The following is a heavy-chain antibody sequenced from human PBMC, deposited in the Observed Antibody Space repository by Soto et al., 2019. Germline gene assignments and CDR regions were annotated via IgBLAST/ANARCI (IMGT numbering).Heavy chain of an antibody. CDR3: ERDQSGSGPTTLTTP. CDR1: GFTFSSYW. D-gene: IGHD1-1*01. CDR2: ISSGGSNT. Sequence: GGSLRLSCAASGFTFSSYWMHWVRQAPGKGLVWVSRISSGGSNTKYADSVKGRFIISRDNARNTLYLRMNSLRAEDRAVYYWERDQSGSGPTTLTTPGGEGPLVPFPS. V-gene: IGHV3-74*03. J-gene: IGHJ5*02.